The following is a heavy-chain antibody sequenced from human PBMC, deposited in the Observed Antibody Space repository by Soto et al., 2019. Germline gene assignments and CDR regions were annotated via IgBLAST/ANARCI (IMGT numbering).Heavy chain of an antibody. D-gene: IGHD3-22*01. V-gene: IGHV1-2*04. CDR2: INPNSGGT. Sequence: ASVKVSCKASGYTFTGYYMHWVRQAPGQGLEWMGWINPNSGGTNYAQKFQGWVTMTRDTSVSTAYLQICSLKAEDTAVYYCASTGYYYDSSGPRDAFDIWGQGTMVTVSS. J-gene: IGHJ3*02. CDR3: ASTGYYYDSSGPRDAFDI. CDR1: GYTFTGYY.